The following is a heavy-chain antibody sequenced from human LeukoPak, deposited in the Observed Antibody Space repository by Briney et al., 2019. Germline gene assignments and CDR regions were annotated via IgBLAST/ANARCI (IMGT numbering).Heavy chain of an antibody. CDR3: ARGLKRGGSGSYYNYHYYYYMDV. CDR2: FDPEDGET. V-gene: IGHV1-24*01. Sequence: VASVKVSCKVSGYTLTELSMHWVRQAPGKGLEWMGGFDPEDGETIYAQKFQGRVTMTEDTSTDTAYMELSSLRSEDTAVYYCARGLKRGGSGSYYNYHYYYYMDVWGKGTTVTISS. D-gene: IGHD3-10*01. CDR1: GYTLTELS. J-gene: IGHJ6*03.